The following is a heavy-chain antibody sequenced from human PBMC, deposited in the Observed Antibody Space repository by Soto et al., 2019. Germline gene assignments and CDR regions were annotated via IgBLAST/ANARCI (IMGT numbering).Heavy chain of an antibody. Sequence: SEALSLTCTVSCGSISSYYRSWIRQPPGKGLEWIGYIYYSGSTNYNPSLKSRVTISVDTSKNQFSLKLSSVTAADTAVYYCARGKAAAKDYWGQGTLVTVSS. CDR2: IYYSGST. V-gene: IGHV4-59*01. D-gene: IGHD6-13*01. CDR3: ARGKAAAKDY. CDR1: CGSISSYY. J-gene: IGHJ4*02.